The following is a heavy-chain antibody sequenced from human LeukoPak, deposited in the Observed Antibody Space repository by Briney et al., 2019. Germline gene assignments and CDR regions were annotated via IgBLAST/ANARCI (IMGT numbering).Heavy chain of an antibody. D-gene: IGHD3-22*01. CDR3: ARDLAVYDSSGYYAFDI. CDR1: GFTVSSNY. CDR2: IYSGGST. Sequence: PGGSLRLSCAASGFTVSSNYMSWVRQAPGKGLEWVSAIYSGGSTYYADSVKGRFTISRDNSKNTLYLQMNSLRAEDTAVYYCARDLAVYDSSGYYAFDIWGQGTMVTVSS. J-gene: IGHJ3*02. V-gene: IGHV3-53*01.